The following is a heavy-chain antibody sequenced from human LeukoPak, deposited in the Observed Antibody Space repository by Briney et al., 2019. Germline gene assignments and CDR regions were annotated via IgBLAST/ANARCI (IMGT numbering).Heavy chain of an antibody. CDR2: INPNSGGT. V-gene: IGHV1-2*06. D-gene: IGHD2-2*01. CDR1: GYTFTGYY. CDR3: ARDLNAWYQLLFY. Sequence: GASVKVSCKASGYTFTGYYMHWVRQAPGQGLEWMGRINPNSGGTNYAQKFQDRVTMTRDTSISTAYMELSRLRSDDTAVYYCARDLNAWYQLLFYWGQGTLVTVSS. J-gene: IGHJ4*02.